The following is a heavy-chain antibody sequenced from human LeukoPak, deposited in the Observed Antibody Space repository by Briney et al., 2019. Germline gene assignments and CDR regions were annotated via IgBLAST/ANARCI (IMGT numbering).Heavy chain of an antibody. CDR3: ARDGRYYDILTGYHYYMDV. V-gene: IGHV1-46*01. Sequence: ASVKVSCKASGYTFTSYYMHWVRQAPGQGLEWMGIINPSGGSTTYAQKFQGRVTMTRDVSTSTVYMELSSLRSEDTAVYYCARDGRYYDILTGYHYYMDVWGKGTTVTVSS. CDR2: INPSGGST. CDR1: GYTFTSYY. D-gene: IGHD3-9*01. J-gene: IGHJ6*03.